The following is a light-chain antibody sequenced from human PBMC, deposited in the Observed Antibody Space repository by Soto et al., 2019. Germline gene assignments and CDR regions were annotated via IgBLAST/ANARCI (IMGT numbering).Light chain of an antibody. J-gene: IGLJ1*01. CDR3: SSYTTSSSYV. V-gene: IGLV2-14*01. CDR1: SSDVGGYDY. Sequence: QSALTQPASVSGSPGQSITMSWTGTSSDVGGYDYVSWYQQHPGEVPKLIIFEVSSRPAWISNRFSASKSGNTASLTISGLQAEDEADYYCSSYTTSSSYVFGTGTKVTVL. CDR2: EVS.